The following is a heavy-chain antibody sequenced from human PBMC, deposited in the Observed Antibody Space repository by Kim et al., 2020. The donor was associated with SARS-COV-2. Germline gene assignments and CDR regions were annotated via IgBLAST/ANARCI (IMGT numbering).Heavy chain of an antibody. D-gene: IGHD6-25*01. J-gene: IGHJ3*02. V-gene: IGHV3-23*01. CDR3: ARHLYISATNMRIAFDI. Sequence: SVTGRFTVSRDNPKNTLYLQMNPLRVEDTAIYYCARHLYISATNMRIAFDIWGQGTMVTVSS.